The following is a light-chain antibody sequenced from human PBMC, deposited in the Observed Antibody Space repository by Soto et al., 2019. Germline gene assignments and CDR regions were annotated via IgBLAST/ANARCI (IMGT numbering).Light chain of an antibody. V-gene: IGKV3-15*01. CDR2: GAS. J-gene: IGKJ2*01. Sequence: EIVMTQSPATLSVSPGERATLSCRASQSVSSNLAWYQQKPGQAPRLLIYGASTRATGIPARFSGSGSGTEFTPTISSLQSEDFAVYYCHQYNHWYTFGQGTKLEIK. CDR1: QSVSSN. CDR3: HQYNHWYT.